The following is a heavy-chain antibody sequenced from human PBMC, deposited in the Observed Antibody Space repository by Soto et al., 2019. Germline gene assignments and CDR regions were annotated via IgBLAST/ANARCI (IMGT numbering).Heavy chain of an antibody. CDR3: ARVVPGAEAWFGP. V-gene: IGHV1-18*01. CDR2: ISLYSDGT. J-gene: IGHJ5*02. Sequence: SVKDSCKTSGYTFSNYGITWVRQSPGQPLEWLGWISLYSDGTNYPQKFQGRVSMTTDTSTTTAYMELRSLRSDDTAVYYCARVVPGAEAWFGPWGQGTLVTVSS. CDR1: GYTFSNYG. D-gene: IGHD2-2*01.